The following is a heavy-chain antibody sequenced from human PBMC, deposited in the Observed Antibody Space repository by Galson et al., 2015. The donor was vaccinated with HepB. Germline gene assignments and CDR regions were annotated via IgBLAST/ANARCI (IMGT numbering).Heavy chain of an antibody. CDR2: ISYDGNHK. CDR1: GFTFSSYG. V-gene: IGHV3-30*18. Sequence: SLRLSCAASGFTFSSYGMHWVRQAPGKGLEWVALISYDGNHKYFAASVKGRVTISRDNSKNTLYLQMNSLRTEDTAVYYCAKAPLNWDLLPVDWGQGTLVTVSS. D-gene: IGHD1-26*01. J-gene: IGHJ4*02. CDR3: AKAPLNWDLLPVD.